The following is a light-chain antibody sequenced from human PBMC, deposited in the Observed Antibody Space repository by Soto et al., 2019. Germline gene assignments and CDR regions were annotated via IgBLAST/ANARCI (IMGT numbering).Light chain of an antibody. Sequence: EIVLTQSPATLSLSPGERATLSCRASQSVSSYLAWYQQKPGQAPRLLIYDASNRATGIPARFSGSGSGTDFTLTISILEPEDVAVYYWQQHSNWPSMYTFGQGTKLEIK. CDR3: QQHSNWPSMYT. CDR1: QSVSSY. V-gene: IGKV3-11*01. J-gene: IGKJ2*01. CDR2: DAS.